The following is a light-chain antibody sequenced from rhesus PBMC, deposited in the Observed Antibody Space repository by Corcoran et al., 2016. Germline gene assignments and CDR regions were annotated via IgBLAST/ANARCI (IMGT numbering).Light chain of an antibody. V-gene: IGKV3-24*04. Sequence: ETVVTQSPATLSLSPGERATLSCRASQSVGSNLAWYQQKPGQAPRLLNYGASTRATVIPDSFRGSGSGTTFTLPISRLEPEDIGVYYCQQSSNLWTFGQGTKVEIK. CDR2: GAS. J-gene: IGKJ1*01. CDR3: QQSSNLWT. CDR1: QSVGSN.